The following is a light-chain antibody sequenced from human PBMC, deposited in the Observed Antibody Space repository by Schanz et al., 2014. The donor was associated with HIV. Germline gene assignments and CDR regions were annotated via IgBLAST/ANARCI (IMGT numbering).Light chain of an antibody. Sequence: QSALTQPASVSGSPGQSITISCTGPNRDFGIYELISWYQHHPGKAPKLIIFEVAKRPSGVSDRFSGSKSGNTASLAISGLQAEDEADYYCCSYAGSYTSLYVFGTGTKLTVL. CDR3: CSYAGSYTSLYV. CDR2: EVA. V-gene: IGLV2-23*02. CDR1: NRDFGIYEL. J-gene: IGLJ1*01.